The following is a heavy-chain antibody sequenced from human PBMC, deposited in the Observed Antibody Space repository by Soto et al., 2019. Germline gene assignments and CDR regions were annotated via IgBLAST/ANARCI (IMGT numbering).Heavy chain of an antibody. CDR3: TTHPRIVLPGG. Sequence: ERQLVESGGGLVQPGGSLRLSCAASGFTFSNAWMSWVRQAPGKRLEWVGRIKSRTDGGTTDYAAPVNDRFTISRDDSKNTLYLHMNSLRPEDTAMYYCTTHPRIVLPGGWGQGTLVTVSS. CDR2: IKSRTDGGTT. CDR1: GFTFSNAW. J-gene: IGHJ4*02. V-gene: IGHV3-15*01. D-gene: IGHD3-22*01.